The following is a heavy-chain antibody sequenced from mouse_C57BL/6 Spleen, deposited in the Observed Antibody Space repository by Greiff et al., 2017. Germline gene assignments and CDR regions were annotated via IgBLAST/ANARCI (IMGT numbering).Heavy chain of an antibody. Sequence: EVMLVESGGGLVKPGGSLKLSCAASGFTFSSYAMSWVRQTPEKRLEWVATISDGGSYTYYPDNVKGRFTISRDNAKNNLYLQMSHLKSEDTAMYYCARDIDYDDAMDYWGQGTSVTVSS. V-gene: IGHV5-4*01. CDR2: ISDGGSYT. CDR1: GFTFSSYA. D-gene: IGHD2-4*01. J-gene: IGHJ4*01. CDR3: ARDIDYDDAMDY.